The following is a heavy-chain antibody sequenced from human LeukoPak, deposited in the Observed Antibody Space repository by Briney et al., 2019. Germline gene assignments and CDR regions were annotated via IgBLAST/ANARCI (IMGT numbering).Heavy chain of an antibody. CDR1: GFTFDDYG. V-gene: IGHV3-20*04. CDR3: ARSPRIIIVRGLISYYYYMDV. D-gene: IGHD3-10*01. J-gene: IGHJ6*03. Sequence: GGSLRLSCAASGFTFDDYGMTWVRHAPGKGLEWVAGINWNGVSTVYADSVKGRFTISRDNAKNSLYLQMNSLRAEDTALYYCARSPRIIIVRGLISYYYYMDVWGKGTTVTVFS. CDR2: INWNGVST.